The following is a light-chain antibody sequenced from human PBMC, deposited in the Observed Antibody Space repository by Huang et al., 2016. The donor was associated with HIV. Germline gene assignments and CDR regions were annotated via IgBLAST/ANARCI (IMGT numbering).Light chain of an antibody. CDR1: LSIGHNY. CDR3: QQYSTSAAA. J-gene: IGKJ1*01. Sequence: DIVLTQSPGTLALSPGETATLSCRASLSIGHNYLAWYQQRPGRTPRLLIYGTSTRASGIPNRFSGTGSGTDFTLTISGLQPDDFAIYYCQQYSTSAAAFGPGTKVDMK. V-gene: IGKV3-20*01. CDR2: GTS.